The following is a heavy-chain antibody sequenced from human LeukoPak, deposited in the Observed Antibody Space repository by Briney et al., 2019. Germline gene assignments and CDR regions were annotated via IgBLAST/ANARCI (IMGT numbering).Heavy chain of an antibody. CDR1: GGTFSSYA. CDR3: ARDPHYYDSSGYYSPTFDY. CDR2: IIPILGIA. D-gene: IGHD3-22*01. J-gene: IGHJ4*02. V-gene: IGHV1-69*04. Sequence: SVKVSCKASGGTFSSYAISWVRQAPGQGLEWMGRIIPILGIANYAQKFQGRVTITADKSTSTAYMELSSLRSEDTAVYYCARDPHYYDSSGYYSPTFDYWGQGTLVTVSS.